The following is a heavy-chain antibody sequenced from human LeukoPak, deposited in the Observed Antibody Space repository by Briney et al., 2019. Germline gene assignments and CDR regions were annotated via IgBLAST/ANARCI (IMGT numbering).Heavy chain of an antibody. D-gene: IGHD2-15*01. Sequence: SETLSLTCTVSGGSISSSSYYWGWIRQPPGKGPEWIGSICYSGSTYYNPSLKSRVTISVDTSKNQFSLKLSSVTAADTAVYYCARHPLYCSGGSCYSFDYWGQGTLVTVSS. CDR2: ICYSGST. CDR3: ARHPLYCSGGSCYSFDY. V-gene: IGHV4-39*01. J-gene: IGHJ4*02. CDR1: GGSISSSSYY.